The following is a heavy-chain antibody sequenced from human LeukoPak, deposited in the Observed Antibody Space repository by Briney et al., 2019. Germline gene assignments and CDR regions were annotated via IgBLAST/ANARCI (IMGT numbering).Heavy chain of an antibody. Sequence: GGSLRLSCAASGFTFSTYGMHWVRQAPGKGLEWVSSITSSSSYIYYADSVKGRFTISRDNAKNSLYLQMNSLRAEDTAVYYCARHVVAVGFDYWGQGTVVTVSS. CDR3: ARHVVAVGFDY. CDR2: ITSSSSYI. CDR1: GFTFSTYG. D-gene: IGHD3-22*01. V-gene: IGHV3-21*01. J-gene: IGHJ4*02.